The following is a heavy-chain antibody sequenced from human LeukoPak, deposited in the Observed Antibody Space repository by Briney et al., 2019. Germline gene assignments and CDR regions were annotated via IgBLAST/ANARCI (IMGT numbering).Heavy chain of an antibody. CDR3: ARGSLSKTYYYDTSGYYSFDY. J-gene: IGHJ4*02. V-gene: IGHV4-31*03. Sequence: SETLSLTCTVSGGSISSGGYYCSWIRQHPGKGLEWIGYIYYSGSTYDNPSLKSRVTISVDTSKNQFSLKLSSVTAADTAVYYCARGSLSKTYYYDTSGYYSFDYWGQGTLVTVSS. CDR2: IYYSGST. CDR1: GGSISSGGYY. D-gene: IGHD3-22*01.